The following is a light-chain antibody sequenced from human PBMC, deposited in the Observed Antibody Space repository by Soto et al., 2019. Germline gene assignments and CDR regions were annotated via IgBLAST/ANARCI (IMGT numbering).Light chain of an antibody. J-gene: IGKJ1*01. CDR3: QQYGSSPRT. CDR1: QTIGSTY. CDR2: GSS. V-gene: IGKV3-20*01. Sequence: EIVLTQSPGTLSLSPGETATLSCRASQTIGSTYLAWYQQKPGQAPRLLIFGSSNRATGIPDRFSGSGSGTDFTLTISRLEPEDFAVYYCQQYGSSPRTFGQGTKVDI.